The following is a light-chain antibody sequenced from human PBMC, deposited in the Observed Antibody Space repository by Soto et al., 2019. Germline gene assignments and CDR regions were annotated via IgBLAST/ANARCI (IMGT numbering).Light chain of an antibody. CDR2: KAS. Sequence: DIQMTQSPSTLSASVGDRVTITCRASQSISSWLAWYQQKPGKAPNLLIYKASSLESGVPSRFSGSGSGTEFTLTISILQRDDFATYYCQQYNSYPLTFGGGTKVEFK. V-gene: IGKV1-5*03. J-gene: IGKJ4*01. CDR1: QSISSW. CDR3: QQYNSYPLT.